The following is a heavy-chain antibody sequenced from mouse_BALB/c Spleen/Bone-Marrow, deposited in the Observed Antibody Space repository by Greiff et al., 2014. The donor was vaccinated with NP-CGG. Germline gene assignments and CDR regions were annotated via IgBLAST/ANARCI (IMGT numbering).Heavy chain of an antibody. D-gene: IGHD1-1*01. J-gene: IGHJ3*01. Sequence: VQLQQPGAELVRPGASVKLSCKASGYSFTSYWMNWVKQRPGHGLEWIGMIHPSDTETRLNQRFKDKATLTVDKSSSTAYMQLNSPTSEDSAVYYCARLEGNYGSTFAYWGQGTLVTVSA. V-gene: IGHV1-61*01. CDR1: GYSFTSYW. CDR3: ARLEGNYGSTFAY. CDR2: IHPSDTET.